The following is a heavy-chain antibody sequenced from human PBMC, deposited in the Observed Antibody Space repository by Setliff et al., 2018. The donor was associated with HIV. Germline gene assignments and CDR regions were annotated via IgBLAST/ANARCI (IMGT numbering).Heavy chain of an antibody. CDR2: IYSTGRT. CDR1: GYSITNGNH. V-gene: IGHV4-38-2*02. J-gene: IGHJ4*02. CDR3: ARDLAMRFSNSPSFNYFDV. Sequence: PSETLSLTCLVFGYSITNGNHWGWIRQSPGKGLEWIGSIYSTGRTYYNPSHKSRLTLSVDAAKNRFSLRLTSVTAADTAVYYCARDLAMRFSNSPSFNYFDVWGQGALVTVSS. D-gene: IGHD2-2*01.